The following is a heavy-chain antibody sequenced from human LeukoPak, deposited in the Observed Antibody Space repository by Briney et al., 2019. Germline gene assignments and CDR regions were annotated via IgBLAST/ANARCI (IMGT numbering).Heavy chain of an antibody. J-gene: IGHJ4*02. CDR1: GFTFSDYY. CDR3: ARDKGPGWTNGSGSYYTDY. D-gene: IGHD3-10*01. CDR2: ISSSGSTI. V-gene: IGHV3-11*01. Sequence: GGSLRLSCAASGFTFSDYYMSWIRQAPGKGLEWVSYISSSGSTIYYADSVKGRFTISRDNAKNSLYLQMNSLRAEDTAVYYCARDKGPGWTNGSGSYYTDYWGQGTLVTVSS.